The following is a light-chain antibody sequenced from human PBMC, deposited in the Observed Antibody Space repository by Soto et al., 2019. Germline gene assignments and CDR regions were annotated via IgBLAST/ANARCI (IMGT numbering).Light chain of an antibody. V-gene: IGKV2-24*01. J-gene: IGKJ5*01. Sequence: DIVMTQTPLSSPVTLGQAASISCRSSQSLVHNDGNTYLSWFQQRPGQPPRLLIYKISNRFSGVPDRFSGSGAGTDFTLTITGVQAEDVAVYYCQQYYSTPITFGQGTRLEIK. CDR1: QSLVHNDGNTY. CDR2: KIS. CDR3: QQYYSTPIT.